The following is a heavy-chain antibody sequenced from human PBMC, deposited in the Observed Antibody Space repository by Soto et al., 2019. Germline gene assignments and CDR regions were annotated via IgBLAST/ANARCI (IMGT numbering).Heavy chain of an antibody. J-gene: IGHJ6*02. V-gene: IGHV3-23*01. Sequence: EVQLLESGGDLVQPGGSLRLSCAASGFTFSHFAMSWVRQVPGKGLDWVSSMSGSGGSAYYADSVKGRFSISRDNSYNTLFLQMNSLRAEDTAVYYCAKALHNYDARSYYYLYYYYGMDVWGQGTTVTVSS. CDR2: MSGSGGSA. CDR3: AKALHNYDARSYYYLYYYYGMDV. CDR1: GFTFSHFA. D-gene: IGHD3-22*01.